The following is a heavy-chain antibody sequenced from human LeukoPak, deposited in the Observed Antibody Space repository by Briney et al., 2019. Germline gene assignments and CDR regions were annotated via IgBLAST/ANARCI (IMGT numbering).Heavy chain of an antibody. Sequence: KPSETLSLTCTVSGGSISSSNYFWGWLRQPPGKGLEWVGSIFHGGTTYHNPSLKSRVTTSVDTSKNQFSLKLSSVTAADTAVYYCARHGCLSGFNWCVGYWGQGTLVTVSS. CDR1: GGSISSSNYF. D-gene: IGHD1-1*01. CDR2: IFHGGTT. V-gene: IGHV4-39*01. J-gene: IGHJ4*02. CDR3: ARHGCLSGFNWCVGY.